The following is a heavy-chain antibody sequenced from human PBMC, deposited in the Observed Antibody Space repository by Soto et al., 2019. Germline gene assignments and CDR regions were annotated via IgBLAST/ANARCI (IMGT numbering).Heavy chain of an antibody. V-gene: IGHV3-21*01. CDR1: GFTFSSYS. Sequence: EVQLVESGGGLVKPGGSLRLSCAASGFTFSSYSMNWVRQAPGKGLEWVSSISSSSSYIYYADSVKGRFTISRDNAKNQLYLKRNSLRAEETAVFYFARGAPLDVFDIWGQGTMVTGSS. CDR3: ARGAPLDVFDI. D-gene: IGHD1-26*01. J-gene: IGHJ3*02. CDR2: ISSSSSYI.